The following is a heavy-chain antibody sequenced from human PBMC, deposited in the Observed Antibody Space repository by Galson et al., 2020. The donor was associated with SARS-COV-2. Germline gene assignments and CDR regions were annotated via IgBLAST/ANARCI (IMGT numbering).Heavy chain of an antibody. V-gene: IGHV4-39*07. D-gene: IGHD3-22*01. J-gene: IGHJ4*02. CDR2: IYYSGST. Sequence: SETLSLTCTVSGGSISSSSYYWGWIRQHPGKGLEWIGSIYYSGSTYYNPSPKSRVTISVDTSKNQFSLKLSSVTAADTAVYYCARSYDSSGSIFDYWGQGTLVTVSS. CDR3: ARSYDSSGSIFDY. CDR1: GGSISSSSYY.